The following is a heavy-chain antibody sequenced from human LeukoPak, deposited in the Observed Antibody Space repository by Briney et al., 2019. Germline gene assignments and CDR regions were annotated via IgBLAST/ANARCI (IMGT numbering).Heavy chain of an antibody. Sequence: SETLSLTCAVYGGSFSGYYWSWFRHPPGKGLEWIGEINHSGSTNYNPSLKSRVTISVDTSKNLFSLKLSSVTAADTAVYYCASAHDRLDYWGQGTLVTVSS. CDR3: ASAHDRLDY. J-gene: IGHJ4*02. CDR1: GGSFSGYY. D-gene: IGHD3-3*01. V-gene: IGHV4-34*01. CDR2: INHSGST.